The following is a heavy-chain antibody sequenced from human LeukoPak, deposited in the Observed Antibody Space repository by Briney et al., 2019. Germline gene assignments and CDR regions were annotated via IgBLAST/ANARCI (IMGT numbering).Heavy chain of an antibody. V-gene: IGHV4-30-4*07. CDR1: GVSISAGGYS. CDR2: ISYRGIT. D-gene: IGHD3-3*01. J-gene: IGHJ4*02. CDR3: ARQTGVGLFILP. Sequence: SETLSLTCAVSGVSISAGGYSWSWIRQPPGKGLEWIGYISYRGITNYNPSFQSRVTMSLDTSKNQISLELSSLTATDTAVYYCARQTGVGLFILPGGQGTLVTVSS.